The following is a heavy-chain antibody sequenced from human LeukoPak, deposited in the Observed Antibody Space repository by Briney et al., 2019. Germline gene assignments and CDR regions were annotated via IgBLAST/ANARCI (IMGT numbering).Heavy chain of an antibody. J-gene: IGHJ6*02. D-gene: IGHD2-15*01. Sequence: SETLSLTCAVYGGSFSGYYWSWIRQTPGKGLEWIGEINHSGSTNYNPSLKSRVTISVDTSKNQFSLKLSSVTAADTAVYYCARGSSDQYYYGMDVWGQGTTVTVSS. CDR3: ARGSSDQYYYGMDV. V-gene: IGHV4-34*01. CDR1: GGSFSGYY. CDR2: INHSGST.